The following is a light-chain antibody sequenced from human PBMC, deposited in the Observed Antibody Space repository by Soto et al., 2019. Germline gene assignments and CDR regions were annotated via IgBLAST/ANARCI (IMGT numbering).Light chain of an antibody. CDR3: TSYTTSATPYI. CDR1: SGDVGGHDY. J-gene: IGLJ1*01. V-gene: IGLV2-14*01. Sequence: QSVLTQPASVSGSPGQSITISCTGTSGDVGGHDYVSWYQQHPGNAPKLIIYEVTNRPSGVSNRFSGSKSGNTASLTISGLQAEDAADYYCTSYTTSATPYIYGSGTKGTVL. CDR2: EVT.